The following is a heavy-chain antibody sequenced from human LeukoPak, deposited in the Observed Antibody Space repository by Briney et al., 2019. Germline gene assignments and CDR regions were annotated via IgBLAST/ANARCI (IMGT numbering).Heavy chain of an antibody. CDR3: ARVSIVYAMDV. J-gene: IGHJ6*02. V-gene: IGHV4-59*01. D-gene: IGHD3-3*02. CDR1: GGSISSDY. CDR2: MYYSGST. Sequence: SETLSLTCSVSGGSISSDYWSWIRQPPGKGLEWIGYMYYSGSTNYNPSLESRVTISLATSKKQFSLKLSSVTAADTAVYYCARVSIVYAMDVWGQGTTVTVSS.